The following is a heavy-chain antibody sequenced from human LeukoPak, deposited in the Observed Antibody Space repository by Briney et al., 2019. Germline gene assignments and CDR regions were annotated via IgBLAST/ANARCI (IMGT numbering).Heavy chain of an antibody. D-gene: IGHD3-9*01. CDR2: INPNRGGT. CDR3: ARTRYFDWLFPPDY. V-gene: IGHV1-2*02. J-gene: IGHJ4*02. Sequence: XTGYXMHWVRQAPGXGLEWMXWINPNRGGTNYAQKFQGRVTMTRDTSISTAYMELSRLRSDDTAVYYCARTRYFDWLFPPDYWGQGTLVTVSS. CDR1: XTGYX.